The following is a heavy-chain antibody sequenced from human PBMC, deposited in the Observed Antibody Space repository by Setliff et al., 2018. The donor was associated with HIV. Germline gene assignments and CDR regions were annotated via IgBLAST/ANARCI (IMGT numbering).Heavy chain of an antibody. CDR3: ARGHGSGSPANWFDP. CDR1: GGFISSSGYY. D-gene: IGHD3-10*01. J-gene: IGHJ5*02. V-gene: IGHV4-39*07. CDR2: IYYSGSS. Sequence: SETLSLTCTVSGGFISSSGYYWGWIRQPPGKGLEWIGIIYYSGSSYSNPSLKSRVTISVDTSKKQFSLKLSSVTAADTAVYYCARGHGSGSPANWFDPWGQGALVTVSS.